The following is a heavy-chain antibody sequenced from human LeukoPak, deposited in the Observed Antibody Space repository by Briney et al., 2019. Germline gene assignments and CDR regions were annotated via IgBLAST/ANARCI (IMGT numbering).Heavy chain of an antibody. J-gene: IGHJ6*03. CDR2: IYYSGST. CDR3: ARHPLESAVAGVTYYYYYYMDV. D-gene: IGHD6-19*01. V-gene: IGHV4-30-4*01. Sequence: SQTLSLTCTVSGGSISSGDYYWSWIRQPPGKGLEWIGYIYYSGSTYYNPSLKSRVTISVDTSKNQFSLKLSSVTAADTAVYYCARHPLESAVAGVTYYYYYYMDVWGKGTTVTVSS. CDR1: GGSISSGDYY.